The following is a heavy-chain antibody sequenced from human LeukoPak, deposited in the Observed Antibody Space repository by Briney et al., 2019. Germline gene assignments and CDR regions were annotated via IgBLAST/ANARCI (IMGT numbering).Heavy chain of an antibody. CDR3: ARRASDGNFDY. CDR1: GFTLSGYW. J-gene: IGHJ4*02. Sequence: GGSLRLSCAASGFTLSGYWMTWVRQAPGKGLEWVANIKEDGSRKHDVDSVKGRFTISRDNAKNSLYLEMNGLRVEDTAVYYCARRASDGNFDYWGQGTLVTVSS. CDR2: IKEDGSRK. D-gene: IGHD4-17*01. V-gene: IGHV3-7*01.